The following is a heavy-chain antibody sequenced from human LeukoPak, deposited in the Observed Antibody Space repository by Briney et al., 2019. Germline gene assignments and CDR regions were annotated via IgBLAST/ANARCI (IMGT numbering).Heavy chain of an antibody. CDR2: IYYSGST. D-gene: IGHD3-22*01. CDR3: ARGSVYYDSSGYYSLVWFDP. J-gene: IGHJ5*02. Sequence: SETLSLTCTVSGDSISSSSYYWGWIRQPPGKGLEWIGYIYYSGSTNYNPSLKSRVTISVDTSKNQFSLKLSSVTAADTAVYYCARGSVYYDSSGYYSLVWFDPWGQGTLVTVSS. V-gene: IGHV4-61*05. CDR1: GDSISSSSYY.